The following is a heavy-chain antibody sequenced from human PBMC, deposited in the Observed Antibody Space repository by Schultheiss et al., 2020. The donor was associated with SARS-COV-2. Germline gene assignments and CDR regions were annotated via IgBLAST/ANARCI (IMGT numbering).Heavy chain of an antibody. CDR1: EITFGNFW. CDR2: TNEDGTIT. CDR3: AREGYTSGRCGNFDK. J-gene: IGHJ4*02. Sequence: GGSLRLSCAGSEITFGNFWMHWVRQAPGKGLMWVARTNEDGTITNYADSVKGRFTISRDSSKNTVHLEMNSLRAEDTAVYYCAREGYTSGRCGNFDKWGQGTLVTVS. V-gene: IGHV3-74*01. D-gene: IGHD5-12*01.